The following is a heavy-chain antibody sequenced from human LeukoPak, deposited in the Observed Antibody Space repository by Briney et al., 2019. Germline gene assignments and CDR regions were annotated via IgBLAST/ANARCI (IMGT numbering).Heavy chain of an antibody. J-gene: IGHJ4*02. D-gene: IGHD3-22*01. CDR3: ASNYYDSSGYYPNDY. V-gene: IGHV4-34*01. CDR1: GGSFSGYY. CDR2: INHSGST. Sequence: SETLSLTCAVYGGSFSGYYWSWIRQPPGKGLEWIGEINHSGSTNYNPSLKGRVTISVDTSKNQFSLKLSSVTAADTAVYYCASNYYDSSGYYPNDYWGQGTLVTVSS.